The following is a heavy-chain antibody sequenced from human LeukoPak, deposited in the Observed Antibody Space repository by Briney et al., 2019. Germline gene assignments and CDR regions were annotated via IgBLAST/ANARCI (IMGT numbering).Heavy chain of an antibody. CDR2: ISYDGSNT. V-gene: IGHV3-30*04. CDR3: EAGPADGFDM. CDR1: GFTFNNYA. D-gene: IGHD2-2*01. Sequence: GGSLRLSCAASGFTFNNYAAHWLRQAPDKGLEWVAVISYDGSNTYYGDSVRGRFTISRDNSKNTLYLQMNSLTSEDTGVYYCEAGPADGFDMWGQGTMVIVSS. J-gene: IGHJ3*02.